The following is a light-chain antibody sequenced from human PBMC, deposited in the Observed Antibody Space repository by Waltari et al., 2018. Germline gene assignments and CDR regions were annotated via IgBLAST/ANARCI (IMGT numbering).Light chain of an antibody. CDR1: QSISSW. CDR3: QQYSSFPFT. V-gene: IGKV1-5*03. Sequence: DIQMTQSPSTLSAFVGDRVTITCRASQSISSWLAWYQQKPGKAPNLLNYKASSLETGVPSRFSGSGSGTDFTLTISSLQPDDFATYYCQQYSSFPFTFGPGTKVDIK. CDR2: KAS. J-gene: IGKJ3*01.